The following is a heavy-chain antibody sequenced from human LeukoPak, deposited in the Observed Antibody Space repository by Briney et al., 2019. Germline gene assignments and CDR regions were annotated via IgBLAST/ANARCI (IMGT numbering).Heavy chain of an antibody. D-gene: IGHD3-10*01. CDR1: GDSISSYY. CDR2: IYYSGST. Sequence: SETLSLTCTVSGDSISSYYWSWIRQPPGKGLEWIGYIYYSGSTNYNPSLKSRVTISVDTSKNQFSLKLSSVTAADTAVYYCATGGYGSGSYPLDFQHWGQGTLVTVSS. J-gene: IGHJ1*01. CDR3: ATGGYGSGSYPLDFQH. V-gene: IGHV4-59*01.